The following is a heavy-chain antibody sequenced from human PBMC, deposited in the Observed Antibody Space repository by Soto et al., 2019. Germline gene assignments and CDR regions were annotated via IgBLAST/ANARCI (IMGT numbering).Heavy chain of an antibody. CDR3: ARSGEYYFDY. V-gene: IGHV5-51*01. CDR1: GYNFGAYW. Sequence: GESLKISCQGSGYNFGAYWIGWVRQMPGKGLEWMGIIFPGDSDTRYRPSFQGQVTISVDRSINSVYMELSRLRSDDTAVYYCARSGEYYFDYWGQGTLVTVSS. J-gene: IGHJ4*02. CDR2: IFPGDSDT.